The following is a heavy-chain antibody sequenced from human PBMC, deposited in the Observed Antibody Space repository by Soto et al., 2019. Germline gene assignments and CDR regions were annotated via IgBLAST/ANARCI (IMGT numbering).Heavy chain of an antibody. J-gene: IGHJ2*01. CDR3: AKDQPSNYGDYVGYFDL. V-gene: IGHV3-30*18. CDR1: GFTFSSYG. D-gene: IGHD4-17*01. Sequence: QVQLVESGGGVVQPXRSLRLSCAASGFTFSSYGMHWVRQAPGKGLEWVAVISYDGSNKYYADSVKGRFTISRDNSKNTLYLQMNSLRAEDTAVYYCAKDQPSNYGDYVGYFDLWGRGTLVTVSS. CDR2: ISYDGSNK.